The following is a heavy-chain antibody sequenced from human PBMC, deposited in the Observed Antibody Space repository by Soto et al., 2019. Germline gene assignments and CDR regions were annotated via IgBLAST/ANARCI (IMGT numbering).Heavy chain of an antibody. J-gene: IGHJ6*02. V-gene: IGHV3-21*01. D-gene: IGHD5-12*01. CDR2: ISSSGTYT. CDR1: GFTFNTYS. CDR3: ARGGRASGYDFYYYGMDV. Sequence: LRLSCAASGFTFNTYSMNWVRQAPGKGLGWVSSISSSGTYTYYSDSLKGRITISRDNANNSLYLQMNSLTAEDTAIYFCARGGRASGYDFYYYGMDVWGQGTKVTVSS.